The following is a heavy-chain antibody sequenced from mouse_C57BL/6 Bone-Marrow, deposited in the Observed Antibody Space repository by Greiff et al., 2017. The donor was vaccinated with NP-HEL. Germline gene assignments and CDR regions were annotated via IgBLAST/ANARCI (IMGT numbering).Heavy chain of an antibody. J-gene: IGHJ4*01. V-gene: IGHV1-7*01. D-gene: IGHD1-1*02. CDR3: AREGLLYYYAMDY. CDR2: INPSSGYT. Sequence: VQLQQSGAELAKPGASVKLSCKASGYTFTSYWMHWVKQRPGQGLEWIGYINPSSGYTKYNQKFKDKATLTADKYSSTAYMQLSSLTYEDSAVYYCAREGLLYYYAMDYWGQGTSVTVSS. CDR1: GYTFTSYW.